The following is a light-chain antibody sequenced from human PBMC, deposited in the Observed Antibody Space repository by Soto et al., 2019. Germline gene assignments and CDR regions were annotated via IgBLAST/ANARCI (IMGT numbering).Light chain of an antibody. CDR2: EGS. CDR1: SNGVGNYNL. V-gene: IGLV2-23*03. Sequence: QSALTQPASVSGSPQQSITLSCTGTSNGVGNYNLVSWYQQYPGKAPKLMIYEGSQRPSGVSTRLSGSKSGNTASLTISGLRAEYEADYYCCSYAGSSTFLFGGGTKLTVL. J-gene: IGLJ2*01. CDR3: CSYAGSSTFL.